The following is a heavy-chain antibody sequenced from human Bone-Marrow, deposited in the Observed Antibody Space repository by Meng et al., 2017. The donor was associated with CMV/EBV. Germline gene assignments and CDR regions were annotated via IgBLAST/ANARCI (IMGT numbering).Heavy chain of an antibody. D-gene: IGHD3-16*01. CDR1: GYTFSNYD. Sequence: ASVKVFCKASGYTFSNYDIQWVRQAAGQGLEWMGWLNPNNDDTGYAQNFQGRVTITSNTSISTAYMELSSLRSEDTAVYYCARENAFGFDYWGQGTLVTVSS. V-gene: IGHV1-8*03. CDR3: ARENAFGFDY. CDR2: LNPNNDDT. J-gene: IGHJ4*02.